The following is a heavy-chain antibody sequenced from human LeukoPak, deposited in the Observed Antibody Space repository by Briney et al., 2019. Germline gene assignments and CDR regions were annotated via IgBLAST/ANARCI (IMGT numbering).Heavy chain of an antibody. CDR2: IYYSGST. D-gene: IGHD3-22*01. V-gene: IGHV4-59*01. CDR1: GGSISSYY. J-gene: IGHJ4*02. Sequence: PSETLSLTCTVSGGSISSYYWSWIRQPPGKGLEWIGYIYYSGSTNYNPSLKSRVTISVDTSKNQFSLKLSSVTAADTAVYYCARAVRYYDSSGYSYYFDYWGQGTLVTVS. CDR3: ARAVRYYDSSGYSYYFDY.